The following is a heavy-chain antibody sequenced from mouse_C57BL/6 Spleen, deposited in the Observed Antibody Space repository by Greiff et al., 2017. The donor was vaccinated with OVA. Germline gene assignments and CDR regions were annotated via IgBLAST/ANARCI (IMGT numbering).Heavy chain of an antibody. Sequence: EVMLVESEGGLVQPGSSMKLSCTASGFTFSDYYMAWVRQVPEKGLEWVANINYDGSSTYYLDSLKSRFIISRDNAKNILYLQMSSLKSEDTATYYCARAGGNLAWFAYWGQGTLVTVSA. CDR2: INYDGSST. D-gene: IGHD2-1*01. CDR1: GFTFSDYY. CDR3: ARAGGNLAWFAY. V-gene: IGHV5-16*01. J-gene: IGHJ3*01.